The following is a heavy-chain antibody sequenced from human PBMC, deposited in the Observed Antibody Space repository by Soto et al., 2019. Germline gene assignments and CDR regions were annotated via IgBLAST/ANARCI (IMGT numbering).Heavy chain of an antibody. CDR2: IWYDGSDK. Sequence: VGSLRLSCAASGFTFSGFGMHWVRQAPGKGLEWVAIIWYDGSDKYYADSVKGRFTISRDNSKNTLYLQMNSLRAEDTAVYHCAFGNLSYYFDFWGQGTPVTV. D-gene: IGHD3-16*01. V-gene: IGHV3-33*01. CDR1: GFTFSGFG. CDR3: AFGNLSYYFDF. J-gene: IGHJ4*02.